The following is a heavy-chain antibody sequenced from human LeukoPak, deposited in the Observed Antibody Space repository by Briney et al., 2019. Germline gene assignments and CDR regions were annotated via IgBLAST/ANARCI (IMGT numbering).Heavy chain of an antibody. CDR1: GYTFISYG. CDR3: ARGLGVVTAQSEQPKPRYFDL. CDR2: ISGYNGNT. Sequence: ASVKVSCKASGYTFISYGISWVRQAPGQGLEWMGWISGYNGNTNYAQNLQGRVTMTTDTSTSTAYMELRSLRSDDTAVYYCARGLGVVTAQSEQPKPRYFDLWGRGAQVTVSS. V-gene: IGHV1-18*01. J-gene: IGHJ2*01. D-gene: IGHD2-21*02.